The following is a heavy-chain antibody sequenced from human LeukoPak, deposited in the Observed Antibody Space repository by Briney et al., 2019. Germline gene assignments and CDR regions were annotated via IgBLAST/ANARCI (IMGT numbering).Heavy chain of an antibody. J-gene: IGHJ4*02. CDR1: GCTFSNYA. Sequence: GGSLRLSCAASGCTFSNYAMHWVRQAPGKGLEWVAVISYDGSNKYYADSVKGRFTISRDDSKNTLFLQMISLRAEDTAIYYCAKDWVVAGYYFDNWGQGALVTVSS. CDR2: ISYDGSNK. D-gene: IGHD6-19*01. V-gene: IGHV3-30*04. CDR3: AKDWVVAGYYFDN.